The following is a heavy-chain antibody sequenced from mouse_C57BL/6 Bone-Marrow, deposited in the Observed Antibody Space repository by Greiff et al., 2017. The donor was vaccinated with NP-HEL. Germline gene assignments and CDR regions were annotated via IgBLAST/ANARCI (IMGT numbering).Heavy chain of an antibody. J-gene: IGHJ2*01. Sequence: EVHLVESGGGLVKPGGSLKLSCAASGFTFSASGMHWVRQAPEKGLEWVAYISSGSSTIYYADTVKGRFTISRDNAKNTLFLQMTSLRSEDTAMYYCARGLGRDYWGQGTTLTVSS. D-gene: IGHD4-1*01. CDR3: ARGLGRDY. CDR1: GFTFSASG. V-gene: IGHV5-17*01. CDR2: ISSGSSTI.